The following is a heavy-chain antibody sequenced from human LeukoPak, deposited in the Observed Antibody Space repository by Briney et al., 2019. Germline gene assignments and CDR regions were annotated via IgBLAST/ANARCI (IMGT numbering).Heavy chain of an antibody. CDR2: ISSDGSNK. V-gene: IGHV3-30*18. CDR3: AKDPSQWLVESWYFDL. D-gene: IGHD6-19*01. CDR1: GFTFSTFV. Sequence: GGSLRLSCAASGFTFSTFVMHWVRQAPGKGLEWVALISSDGSNKFYADSVRGRFTISRDNSNKTLYLQMNSLRAEDTAMFYCAKDPSQWLVESWYFDLWGRSTLVTVSS. J-gene: IGHJ2*01.